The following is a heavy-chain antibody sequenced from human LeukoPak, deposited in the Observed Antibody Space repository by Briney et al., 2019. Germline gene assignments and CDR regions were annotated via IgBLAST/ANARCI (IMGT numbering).Heavy chain of an antibody. CDR2: IIPIFGTA. D-gene: IGHD2-8*01. CDR3: ARMGYGEGLDY. CDR1: GGTFSSYA. V-gene: IGHV1-69*05. Sequence: SVKVSCKASGGTFSSYAISWVRQAPGQGLEWMGGIIPIFGTANYAQKLQGRVTMTTDTSTSTAYMELRSLRSDDTAVYYCARMGYGEGLDYWGQGTLVTVSS. J-gene: IGHJ4*02.